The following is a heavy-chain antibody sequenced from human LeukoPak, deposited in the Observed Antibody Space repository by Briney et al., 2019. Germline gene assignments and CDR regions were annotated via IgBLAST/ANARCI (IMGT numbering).Heavy chain of an antibody. CDR1: GFTFSDYY. J-gene: IGHJ4*02. Sequence: GGSLRLSCAASGFTFSDYYMSWVRQAPGKGLEWVSVIYSGGSTYYADSVKGRFTISRDNSKNTLYLQMNSLRAEDTAVYYCSTLPFKRYYFDYWGQGTLVTVSS. V-gene: IGHV3-53*01. D-gene: IGHD2-2*01. CDR3: STLPFKRYYFDY. CDR2: IYSGGST.